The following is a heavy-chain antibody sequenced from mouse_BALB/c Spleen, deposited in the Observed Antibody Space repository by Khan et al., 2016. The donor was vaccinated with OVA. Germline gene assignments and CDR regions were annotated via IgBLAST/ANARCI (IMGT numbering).Heavy chain of an antibody. J-gene: IGHJ3*01. V-gene: IGHV3-8*02. D-gene: IGHD1-1*01. CDR3: ACELRGFAY. CDR2: ISYSGNT. Sequence: EVQLQESGPSLVKPSQTLSLTCSVTGDSITSGYWNWIRKFPGNKLEYMGYISYSGNTYYYPSLKSRISITPDTSKNQNYLQLNTVTAEDTSPYYCACELRGFAYWGQGTLVTVSA. CDR1: GDSITSGY.